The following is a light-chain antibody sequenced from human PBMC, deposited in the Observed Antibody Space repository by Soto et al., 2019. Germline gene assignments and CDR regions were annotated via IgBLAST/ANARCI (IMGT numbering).Light chain of an antibody. CDR1: QGISSH. V-gene: IGKV1-8*01. Sequence: AIRMTQSPSSFSASTGDRVTITCRASQGISSHLAWYQVKPGKAPRLLIYTASYLESGVPSRFSGSGSGTVFPLTFSSLKSEDFPVFYCHKFFGSPLPFGGGTRVE. J-gene: IGKJ4*01. CDR2: TAS. CDR3: HKFFGSPLP.